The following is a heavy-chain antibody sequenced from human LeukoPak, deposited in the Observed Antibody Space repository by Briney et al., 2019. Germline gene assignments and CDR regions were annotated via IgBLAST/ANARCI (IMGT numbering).Heavy chain of an antibody. CDR2: ISYDGSNK. CDR3: ARGTFFLDY. D-gene: IGHD1-1*01. V-gene: IGHV3-30*04. CDR1: GFTFSSYA. J-gene: IGHJ4*02. Sequence: GGSLRLSCAASGFTFSSYAMHWVRQAPGKGLEWVAVISYDGSNKYYADSVKGRFTISRDNSKNTLYLQMNSLRAEDTAVYYCARGTFFLDYWGQGTLVTVPS.